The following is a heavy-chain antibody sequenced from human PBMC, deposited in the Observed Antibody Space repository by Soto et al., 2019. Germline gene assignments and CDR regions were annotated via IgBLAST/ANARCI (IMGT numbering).Heavy chain of an antibody. V-gene: IGHV3-23*01. CDR1: GFTFSSYA. CDR2: ISGSGGST. CDR3: AKLTIGSSYDY. J-gene: IGHJ4*02. D-gene: IGHD6-13*01. Sequence: EVQLLESGGGLVQPGGSLRLSCAASGFTFSSYAMNWVRQAPGKGLEWVSVISGSGGSTYYADSVKGRFTISRDNSKNTLYLEMNSLRAEDTAVYYCAKLTIGSSYDYWGQGTLVTVSS.